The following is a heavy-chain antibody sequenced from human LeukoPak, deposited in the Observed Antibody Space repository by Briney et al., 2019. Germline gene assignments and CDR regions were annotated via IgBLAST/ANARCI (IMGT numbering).Heavy chain of an antibody. CDR1: GFTFSSYS. Sequence: GGSLRLSCAASGFTFSSYSMNWVRQAPGKGLEWVSSISSSSGYIYYADSVKGRFTISRDNAKNPLYLQMNSLRAEDTAVYYCARTNTIFGVVSGMDVWGQGTTVTVSS. J-gene: IGHJ6*02. V-gene: IGHV3-21*01. D-gene: IGHD3-3*01. CDR3: ARTNTIFGVVSGMDV. CDR2: ISSSSGYI.